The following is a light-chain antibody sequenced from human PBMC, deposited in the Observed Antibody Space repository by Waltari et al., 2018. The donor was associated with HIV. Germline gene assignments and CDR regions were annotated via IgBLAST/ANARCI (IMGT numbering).Light chain of an antibody. CDR1: QSVGSN. J-gene: IGKJ5*01. Sequence: EIVMTQSPATLSVSPGDRATLSCRASQSVGSNLAWYQQKPGQAPRLLISDASIRATGIPARFSGGGSGTEFTLTISGLQSGDVALYYCQQYESWITFGQGTRLDIK. CDR3: QQYESWIT. CDR2: DAS. V-gene: IGKV3-15*01.